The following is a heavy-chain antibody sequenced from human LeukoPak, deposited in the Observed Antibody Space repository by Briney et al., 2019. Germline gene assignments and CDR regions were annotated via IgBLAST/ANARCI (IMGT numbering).Heavy chain of an antibody. V-gene: IGHV4-39*07. D-gene: IGHD3-10*01. CDR2: IYYRGST. Sequence: SETLSLTCTVSGGSISSSSYYWGWIRQPPGKGLEWIGTIYYRGSTYYNPSLKSRVTVSVDTSKNQFSLKLSSVTAADTAVYYCARGRLGGSGSYYNVLDYWGQGTLVTVSS. J-gene: IGHJ4*02. CDR1: GGSISSSSYY. CDR3: ARGRLGGSGSYYNVLDY.